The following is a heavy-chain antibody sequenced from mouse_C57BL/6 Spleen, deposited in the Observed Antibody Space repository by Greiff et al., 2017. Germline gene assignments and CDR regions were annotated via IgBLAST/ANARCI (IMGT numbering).Heavy chain of an antibody. Sequence: EVKLMESGGGLVKPGGSLKLSCAASGFTFSSYAMSWVRQTPEKRLEWVATISDGGSYTYYPDNVKGRFTISRDNAKNKLYLQMSQLKSEDTAMYYCARDPSSTVGAKKDYFDYWGQGTTLTVSS. CDR3: ARDPSSTVGAKKDYFDY. CDR2: ISDGGSYT. V-gene: IGHV5-4*01. D-gene: IGHD1-1*01. J-gene: IGHJ2*01. CDR1: GFTFSSYA.